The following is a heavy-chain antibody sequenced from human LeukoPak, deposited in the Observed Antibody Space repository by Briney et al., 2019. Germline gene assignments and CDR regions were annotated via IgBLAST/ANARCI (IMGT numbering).Heavy chain of an antibody. CDR1: GFTFSSYA. CDR2: ISGSGGST. Sequence: GGSLRLSCAASGFTFSSYAMSWVRQAPGKGLEWVSAISGSGGSTYYADSVKGRFTISRDNSKNTLYLQMNSLRAEDTAVYYCARDTRDYYGSGSYRPLDYWGQGTLVTVSS. CDR3: ARDTRDYYGSGSYRPLDY. D-gene: IGHD3-10*01. J-gene: IGHJ4*02. V-gene: IGHV3-23*01.